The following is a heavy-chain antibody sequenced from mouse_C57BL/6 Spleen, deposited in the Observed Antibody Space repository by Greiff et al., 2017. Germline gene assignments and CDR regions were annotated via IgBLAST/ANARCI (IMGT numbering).Heavy chain of an antibody. J-gene: IGHJ4*01. CDR3: ANWDYAMDY. V-gene: IGHV2-9-1*01. CDR1: GFSLTSYA. CDR2: IWTGGGT. D-gene: IGHD4-1*01. Sequence: VKLVESGPGLVAPSPSLSITCTVSGFSLTSYAISWVRQPPGKGLEWLGVIWTGGGTNYNSALKSRLSISKDNSKSQVFLKMNSLQTDDTARYYCANWDYAMDYWGQGTSVTVSS.